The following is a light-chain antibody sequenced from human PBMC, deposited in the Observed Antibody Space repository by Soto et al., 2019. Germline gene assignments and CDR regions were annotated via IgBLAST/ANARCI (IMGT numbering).Light chain of an antibody. Sequence: QSVLTQPASVSGSPGQSITISCTGTSSDIGVYNFVSWYQHHPGKAPKLLIYEVAYRPSGISNRFSGSKSANTASLTISGLQAEDEADYFCTSYRSATTPPYVFGSGTKVTVL. J-gene: IGLJ1*01. CDR2: EVA. CDR3: TSYRSATTPPYV. V-gene: IGLV2-14*01. CDR1: SSDIGVYNF.